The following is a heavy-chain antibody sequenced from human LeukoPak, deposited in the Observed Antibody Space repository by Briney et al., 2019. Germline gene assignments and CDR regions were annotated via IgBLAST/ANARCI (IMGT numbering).Heavy chain of an antibody. J-gene: IGHJ4*02. D-gene: IGHD6-19*01. CDR1: GFSFSSYS. V-gene: IGHV3-21*01. CDR2: ISSSGSYV. CDR3: ARDVRDEYSSGWYPIGY. Sequence: TGGSLRLSCAASGFSFSSYSMNWVRRAPGKGLEWVSSISSSGSYVYYADSVKGRFTISRDNAKNSLYLQMNSLRAEDTAVYYCARDVRDEYSSGWYPIGYWGQGTLVTVSS.